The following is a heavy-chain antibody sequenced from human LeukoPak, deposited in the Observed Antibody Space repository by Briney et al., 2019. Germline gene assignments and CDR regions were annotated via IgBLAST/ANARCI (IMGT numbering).Heavy chain of an antibody. D-gene: IGHD4-17*01. J-gene: IGHJ5*02. V-gene: IGHV4-4*07. Sequence: SETLSLTCTVSGGSISSYYWSWIRQPAGKGLEWIGRIYTSGSTNYNPSLKSRVTMSVDTSKNQFSLKMNSVTAADTAVYYCARAADYGDYNWFDPWGQGTLVTVSS. CDR1: GGSISSYY. CDR3: ARAADYGDYNWFDP. CDR2: IYTSGST.